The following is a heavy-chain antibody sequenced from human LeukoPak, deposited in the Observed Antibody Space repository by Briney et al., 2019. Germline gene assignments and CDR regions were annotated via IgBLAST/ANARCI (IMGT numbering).Heavy chain of an antibody. Sequence: PGGSLRLSCAASGFTFSTYRMSWVRQAPGKGLEWVANIKQDGSEKHYVDSVKGRFTISRDNAKNSLYLQMSSLRAEDTAVYYCTRVEETATTAAIIRKYSYYYYYMDVWGKGTTGTVSS. CDR3: TRVEETATTAAIIRKYSYYYYYMDV. J-gene: IGHJ6*03. V-gene: IGHV3-7*01. D-gene: IGHD4-11*01. CDR2: IKQDGSEK. CDR1: GFTFSTYR.